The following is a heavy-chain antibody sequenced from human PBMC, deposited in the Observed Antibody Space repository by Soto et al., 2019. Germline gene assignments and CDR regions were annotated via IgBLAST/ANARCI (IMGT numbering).Heavy chain of an antibody. D-gene: IGHD3-10*01. J-gene: IGHJ6*02. CDR1: GYTFTSYD. Sequence: GASVKVSCKASGYTFTSYDINWVRQATGQGLEWMGWMNPNSGNTGYAQKFQGRVTMTRNTSISTAYMELSSLRSEDTAVYYCARASGSGSYYRNYYYYGMDVWGQGTTVTV. CDR2: MNPNSGNT. V-gene: IGHV1-8*01. CDR3: ARASGSGSYYRNYYYYGMDV.